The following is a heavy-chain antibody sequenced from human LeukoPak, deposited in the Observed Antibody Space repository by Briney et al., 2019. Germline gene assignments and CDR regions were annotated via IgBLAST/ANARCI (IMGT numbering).Heavy chain of an antibody. CDR3: AKPCTFYDILTVSFQQ. J-gene: IGHJ1*01. CDR1: GFTFSNYG. CDR2: ISYDGGEQ. V-gene: IGHV3-30*18. Sequence: PGRSLRLSCAASGFTFSNYGMHWVRQAPGKGLEWVAVISYDGGEQHYGDSVKGRFSISRDDSKSTIYLQMNRLTVEDTALYYCAKPCTFYDILTVSFQQWGQGTWVTVSS. D-gene: IGHD3-9*01.